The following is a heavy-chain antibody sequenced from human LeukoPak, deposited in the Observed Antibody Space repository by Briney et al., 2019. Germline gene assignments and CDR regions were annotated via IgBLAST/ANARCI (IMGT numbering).Heavy chain of an antibody. Sequence: PSETLSLTCTVSGGSISSYYWSWIRQPPGGGGEWIGYIYYSGSIYYNPSLKSRVTISVDTSKNQFSLKLSSVTAADTAVYYCASSYGDYRFFRNYWGQGTLVTVSS. J-gene: IGHJ4*02. CDR2: IYYSGSI. CDR3: ASSYGDYRFFRNY. CDR1: GGSISSYY. D-gene: IGHD4-17*01. V-gene: IGHV4-59*06.